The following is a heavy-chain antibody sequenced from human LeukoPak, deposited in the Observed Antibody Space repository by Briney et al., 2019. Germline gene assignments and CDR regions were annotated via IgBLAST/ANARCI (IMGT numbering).Heavy chain of an antibody. D-gene: IGHD1-26*01. CDR2: IFYSGNT. CDR1: SVPVTSYY. V-gene: IGHV4-59*08. CDR3: ARLAAISGSDYRDD. J-gene: IGHJ4*02. Sequence: SETLSLTYTVASVPVTSYYWSWVRQPPGKGLEWIGYIFYSGNTIYNPSLRSRVTISADTSKNHFSLRLRSVTAADTAVYYCARLAAISGSDYRDDWGQGTLVTVSS.